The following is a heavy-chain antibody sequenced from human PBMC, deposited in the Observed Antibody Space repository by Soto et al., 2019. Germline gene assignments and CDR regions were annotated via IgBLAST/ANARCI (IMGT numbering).Heavy chain of an antibody. J-gene: IGHJ3*01. CDR1: GFSFSTSGVG. CDR2: IYWSGDE. V-gene: IGHV2-5*01. D-gene: IGHD6-6*01. CDR3: ARGLATLPVFAFDV. Sequence: GPTLVNPTQTLTLTCSFSGFSFSTSGVGVGWVRQPPGKALEWLALIYWSGDEHYRPSLKSRLTITKDTSKNQVVLIMTNMDPVDTATYYCARGLATLPVFAFDVWGQGTTVTVSS.